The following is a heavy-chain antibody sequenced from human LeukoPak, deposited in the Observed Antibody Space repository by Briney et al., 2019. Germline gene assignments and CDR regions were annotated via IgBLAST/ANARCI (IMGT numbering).Heavy chain of an antibody. V-gene: IGHV3-33*06. CDR3: AKDWRYYDRSGYPDY. CDR2: IWYDGSNK. Sequence: PGGSLRLSCAASGFTFSSYGMHWVRQAPGKGLEWVAVIWYDGSNKYYADSVKGRFTISRDNSKNTLYLQMNSLRAEDTAVYYCAKDWRYYDRSGYPDYWGQGTLVTVSS. D-gene: IGHD3-22*01. CDR1: GFTFSSYG. J-gene: IGHJ4*02.